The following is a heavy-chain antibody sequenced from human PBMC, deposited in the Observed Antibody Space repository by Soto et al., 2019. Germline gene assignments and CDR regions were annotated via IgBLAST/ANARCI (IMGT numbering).Heavy chain of an antibody. J-gene: IGHJ4*02. CDR1: GFIFSSYW. Sequence: EVQRVESGGGLVQPGGSLRLSCAASGFIFSSYWMSWVRQAPGKGLEWVAKIKQDGSEKYYVDSVKGRFTISRDNGKNSSYLHMHLLTVEDTSLYYCPTAQHSAPHWGQGTLVTVST. D-gene: IGHD1-1*01. CDR3: PTAQHSAPH. V-gene: IGHV3-7*01. CDR2: IKQDGSEK.